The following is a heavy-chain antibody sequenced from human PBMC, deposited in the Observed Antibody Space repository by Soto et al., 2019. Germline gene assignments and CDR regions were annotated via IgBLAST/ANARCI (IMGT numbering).Heavy chain of an antibody. Sequence: TQSLTCSVSGGSISSGGFYWTWIRQHPGKGLEWIGFIYDRGSTYYKASLKSRVTISGDTSKNQFSLQLSSVTSADTALCYCPRGPSKLAGNYYYGMDGPGQGPTVSGSS. J-gene: IGHJ6*02. V-gene: IGHV4-31*03. D-gene: IGHD2-2*01. CDR2: IYDRGST. CDR3: PRGPSKLAGNYYYGMDG. CDR1: GGSISSGGFY.